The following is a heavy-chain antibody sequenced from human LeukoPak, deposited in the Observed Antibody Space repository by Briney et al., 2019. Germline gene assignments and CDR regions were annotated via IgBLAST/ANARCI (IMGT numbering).Heavy chain of an antibody. V-gene: IGHV4-39*01. J-gene: IGHJ4*02. CDR2: IYYSGST. CDR1: GGSISSSSYY. D-gene: IGHD2-8*01. CDR3: ARLASYGLFDY. Sequence: PSETLSLTCTVSGGSISSSSYYWGWIRQPPGKGLEWIGSIYYSGSTYYNPSLKSRVTISVDTSKNQFSLKLSSVTAADTAVYYCARLASYGLFDYWGQGTLVTVSS.